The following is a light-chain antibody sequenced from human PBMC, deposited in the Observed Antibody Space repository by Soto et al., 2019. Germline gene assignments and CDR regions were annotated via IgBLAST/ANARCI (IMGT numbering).Light chain of an antibody. Sequence: QSALTQPASVSGSPGQSLTISCTGTSTDVGGYNYVSWYQQHPGKAPKLLIYDVSNRPSGVSDRFSGSKSGNTASLTISGLQAEDEADYYCSSYTSSSPYVFGTGTKVTVL. CDR2: DVS. CDR1: STDVGGYNY. CDR3: SSYTSSSPYV. V-gene: IGLV2-14*01. J-gene: IGLJ1*01.